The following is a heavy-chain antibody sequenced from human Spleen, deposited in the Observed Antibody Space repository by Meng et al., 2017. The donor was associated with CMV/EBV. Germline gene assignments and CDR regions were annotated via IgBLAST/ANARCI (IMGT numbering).Heavy chain of an antibody. D-gene: IGHD2-8*01. CDR3: AKEYCTNGVCYKGAFDI. CDR1: GFTFDDYA. J-gene: IGHJ3*02. V-gene: IGHV3-9*01. Sequence: SLKISCAASGFTFDDYAMHWVRQAPGKGLEWVSGISWNSGSIGYADSVKGRFTISRDNAKNSLYLQMNSLRAEDTASYYCAKEYCTNGVCYKGAFDIWGQGTMVTVSS. CDR2: ISWNSGSI.